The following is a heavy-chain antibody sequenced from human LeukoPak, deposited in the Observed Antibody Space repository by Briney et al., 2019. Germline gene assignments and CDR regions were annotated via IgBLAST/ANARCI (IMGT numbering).Heavy chain of an antibody. CDR1: GYTFTSYY. Sequence: ASAKVSCKASGYTFTSYYMHWVRQAPGQGLEWMGIINPSGGSTSYAQKFQGRVTMTRDMSTSTVYMELSSLRSEDTAVYYCARGPYQRYFDYWGQGTLVTVSS. V-gene: IGHV1-46*01. J-gene: IGHJ4*02. D-gene: IGHD2-2*01. CDR3: ARGPYQRYFDY. CDR2: INPSGGST.